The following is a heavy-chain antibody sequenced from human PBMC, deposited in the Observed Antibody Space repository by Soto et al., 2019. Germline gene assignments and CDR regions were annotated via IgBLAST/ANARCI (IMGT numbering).Heavy chain of an antibody. V-gene: IGHV3-66*01. CDR1: GFTVSSNY. CDR3: ARDAGHYYGMDV. J-gene: IGHJ6*02. CDR2: IYSGGST. Sequence: GGSLRLSCAASGFTVSSNYMSWVRQAPGKGLEWVSVIYSGGSTYYADSVKGRFTISRDNSKNTLYLQMNSLRAEDTAVYYCARDAGHYYGMDVWGQGTTVTVSS.